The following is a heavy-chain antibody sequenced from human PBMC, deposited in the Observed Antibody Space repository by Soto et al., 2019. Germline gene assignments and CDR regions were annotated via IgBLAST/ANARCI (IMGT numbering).Heavy chain of an antibody. V-gene: IGHV4-38-2*02. CDR1: GGSSIGRYG. CDR2: IYYSGST. J-gene: IGHJ4*02. D-gene: IGHD3-22*01. Sequence: PSEPQCLSTTVSGGSSIGRYGWGLIRQSPVKGLNWIGNIYYSGSTYYNPSLKSRVSISVDTSRNQFSLKLTSVTAADTAVYYCVRGRGNYFDVNGNYPGYWGQGILVTVSS. CDR3: VRGRGNYFDVNGNYPGY.